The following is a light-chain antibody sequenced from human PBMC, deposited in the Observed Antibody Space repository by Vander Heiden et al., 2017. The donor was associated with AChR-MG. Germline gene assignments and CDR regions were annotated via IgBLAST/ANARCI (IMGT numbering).Light chain of an antibody. J-gene: IGLJ1*01. V-gene: IGLV1-51*01. Sequence: QSVLTQPPSVSAAAGQKVTISCSGSSSNIENNYIWWYQQLPGTAPKVLIYDNNERPSGIPDRFSGSKSGTSATLGITGLQTGDEADYFCGTWDNSLSAFVFGTGTKVTVL. CDR2: DNN. CDR3: GTWDNSLSAFV. CDR1: SSNIENNY.